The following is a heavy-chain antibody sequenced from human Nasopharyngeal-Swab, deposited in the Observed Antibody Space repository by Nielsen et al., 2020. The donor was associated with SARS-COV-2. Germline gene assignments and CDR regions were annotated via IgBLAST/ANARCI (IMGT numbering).Heavy chain of an antibody. CDR1: GFTVSRNY. CDR2: IYSGVST. Sequence: GESLKISCAASGFTVSRNYMSWVRQAPGKGLEWVSVIYSGVSTYYADSVKGRFTISRDNAKNSLYLQMNSLRAEETALYYCAKAGGVAGEFYGMDVWGQGTTVTVSS. V-gene: IGHV3-53*05. J-gene: IGHJ6*02. CDR3: AKAGGVAGEFYGMDV. D-gene: IGHD2-8*02.